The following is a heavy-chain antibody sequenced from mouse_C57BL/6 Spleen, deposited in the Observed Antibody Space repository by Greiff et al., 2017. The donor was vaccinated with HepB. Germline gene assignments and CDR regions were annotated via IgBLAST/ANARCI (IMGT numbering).Heavy chain of an antibody. CDR1: GYSFTDYN. CDR3: ARKITTVVAHWYFDV. Sequence: EVKLQESGPELVKPGASVKISCKASGYSFTDYNMNWVKQSNGKSLEWIGVINPNYGTTSYNQKFKGKATLTVDQSSSTAYMQLNSLTSEDSAVYYCARKITTVVAHWYFDVWGTGTTVTVSS. D-gene: IGHD1-1*01. V-gene: IGHV1-39*01. CDR2: INPNYGTT. J-gene: IGHJ1*03.